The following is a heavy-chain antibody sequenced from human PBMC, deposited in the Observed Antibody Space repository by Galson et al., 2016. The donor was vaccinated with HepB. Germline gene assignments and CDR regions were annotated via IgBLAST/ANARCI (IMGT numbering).Heavy chain of an antibody. V-gene: IGHV3-33*06. J-gene: IGHJ4*02. CDR2: IRNDGTNR. D-gene: IGHD1-14*01. CDR1: GFIFRTYG. Sequence: SLRLSCAASGFIFRTYGMHWVRQAPGKGLEGVAVIRNDGTNRYYAASVKGRVTISRDNSNNTLYLQMNSLRAEDTAVYYCAKSRNAGTWYYSDYWGQGTLVTVSS. CDR3: AKSRNAGTWYYSDY.